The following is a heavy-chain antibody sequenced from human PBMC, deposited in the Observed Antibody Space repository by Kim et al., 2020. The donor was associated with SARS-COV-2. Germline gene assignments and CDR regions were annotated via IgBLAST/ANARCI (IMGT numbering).Heavy chain of an antibody. CDR1: GGSFSGYY. Sequence: SETLSLTCAVYGGSFSGYYWSWIRQPPGKGLEWIGEINHSGSTNYNPSLKSRVTISVDTSKNQFSLKLSSVTAADTAVYYCARGPDYSGSYYYYYGMDVWGQGTTVTVSS. CDR3: ARGPDYSGSYYYYYGMDV. CDR2: INHSGST. V-gene: IGHV4-34*01. J-gene: IGHJ6*02. D-gene: IGHD1-26*01.